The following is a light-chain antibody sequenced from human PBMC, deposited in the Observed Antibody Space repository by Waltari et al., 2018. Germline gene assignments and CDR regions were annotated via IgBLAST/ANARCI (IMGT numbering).Light chain of an antibody. CDR2: DCS. Sequence: QSALTQPASVSGSPGQSITISCTGTSSDIGGYNYVSWYQQHPGKAPKLMIYDCSKRPSGVSNRFSGSKSGNTASLTISGLQAEDEADYYCSSYITSSTLELFGGGTSLTVL. CDR1: SSDIGGYNY. CDR3: SSYITSSTLEL. J-gene: IGLJ2*01. V-gene: IGLV2-14*03.